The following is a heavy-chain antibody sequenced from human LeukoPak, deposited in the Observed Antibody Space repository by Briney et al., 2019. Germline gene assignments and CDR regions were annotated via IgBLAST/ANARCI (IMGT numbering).Heavy chain of an antibody. D-gene: IGHD3-22*01. CDR2: ISSSSYI. CDR3: AREYDYYDSSGYYYPFDY. J-gene: IGHJ4*02. CDR1: GFIFSTYS. Sequence: PGGSLRLSCAASGFIFSTYSMNWVRQAPGKGLEWVSSISSSSYIYYADSVKGRFTISRDNAKNSLYLQMNSLRAEDTAVYYCAREYDYYDSSGYYYPFDYWGQGTLVTVSS. V-gene: IGHV3-21*01.